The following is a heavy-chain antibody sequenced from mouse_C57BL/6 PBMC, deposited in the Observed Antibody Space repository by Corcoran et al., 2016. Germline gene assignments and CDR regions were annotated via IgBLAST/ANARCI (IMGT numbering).Heavy chain of an antibody. V-gene: IGHV9-3*01. CDR1: GYTFTTYG. D-gene: IGHD1-1*01. J-gene: IGHJ3*01. Sequence: QIQLVQSGPELKKPGETVKISCKASGYTFTTYGMSWVKQAQGKGLKWMGWINTYSGVPTYADDFKGRFAFSLETSASTAYLQINNLKNEDTATYFCARYGSSPSWVAYWGQGTLVTVSA. CDR2: INTYSGVP. CDR3: ARYGSSPSWVAY.